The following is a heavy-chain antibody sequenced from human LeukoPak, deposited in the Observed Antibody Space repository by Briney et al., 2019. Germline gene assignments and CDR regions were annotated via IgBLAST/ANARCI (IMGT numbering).Heavy chain of an antibody. J-gene: IGHJ4*02. CDR3: AKKTPGNYAYDQ. CDR2: CGTDGDT. Sequence: PGGSLRLSCAASGFTFSSSAMNWVRQAPGKGLEWVSACGTDGDTYYADSVKGRFTISRDNSKNTLYLQMTSLRAEDTAVNYCAKKTPGNYAYDQWGQGTLVTVSP. CDR1: GFTFSSSA. D-gene: IGHD3-22*01. V-gene: IGHV3-23*01.